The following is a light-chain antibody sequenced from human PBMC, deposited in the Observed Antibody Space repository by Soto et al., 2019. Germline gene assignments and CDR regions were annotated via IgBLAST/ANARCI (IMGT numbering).Light chain of an antibody. CDR1: QGISNY. J-gene: IGKJ5*01. Sequence: DIQMTQSPSSLSASVGDRVTITCRASQGISNYLAWYQQKPGKVPKLLIYAASTLQSGLPSRFSGSGSGTDFTLTIGSLQPEDVATYFCQKYNSAPTITFGQGTRLEIK. V-gene: IGKV1-27*01. CDR2: AAS. CDR3: QKYNSAPTIT.